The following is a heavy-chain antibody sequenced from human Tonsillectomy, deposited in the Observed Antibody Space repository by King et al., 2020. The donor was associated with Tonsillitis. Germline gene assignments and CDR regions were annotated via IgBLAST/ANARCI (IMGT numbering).Heavy chain of an antibody. V-gene: IGHV4-61*02. D-gene: IGHD3-22*01. J-gene: IGHJ4*02. Sequence: QVQLQESGPGLVKPSQTLSLTCTVSGASINNGGYYWSWIRQPAGKGLEWIGHVYISGNTNYNPSLESRLTMSVDTSKNQFSLNLRSVTAADTAVYYCAREPYFYDSTGLIDYWGQGTLVTVSS. CDR2: VYISGNT. CDR3: AREPYFYDSTGLIDY. CDR1: GASINNGGYY.